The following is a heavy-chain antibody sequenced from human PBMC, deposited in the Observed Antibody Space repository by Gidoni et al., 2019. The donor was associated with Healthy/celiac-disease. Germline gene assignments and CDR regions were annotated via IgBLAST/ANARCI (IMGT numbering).Heavy chain of an antibody. J-gene: IGHJ6*02. D-gene: IGHD3-10*01. CDR3: ARGSGGLNYYGMDV. Sequence: QVQLQESGPGLVKPSQTLSLTCHVSGGSISSGGYYWSWIRQHPGKGLEWIGYIYYSGSTYYNPSLKSRVTISVDTSKNQFSLKLSSVTAADTAVYYCARGSGGLNYYGMDVWGQGTTVTVSS. CDR2: IYYSGST. V-gene: IGHV4-31*03. CDR1: GGSISSGGYY.